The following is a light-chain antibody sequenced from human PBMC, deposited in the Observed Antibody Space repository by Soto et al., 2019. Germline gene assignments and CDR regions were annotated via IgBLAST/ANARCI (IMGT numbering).Light chain of an antibody. Sequence: EIVMTQSPGTVSVSPGERATLSCRASQSVNSNLAWYQQKPGQAPRLLIYGASTRATGIPARFSGRGSGTEFTLTISSLQYEDFAVYYCQQYNDWPPVTFGGGTKVDIK. V-gene: IGKV3-15*01. J-gene: IGKJ4*01. CDR1: QSVNSN. CDR3: QQYNDWPPVT. CDR2: GAS.